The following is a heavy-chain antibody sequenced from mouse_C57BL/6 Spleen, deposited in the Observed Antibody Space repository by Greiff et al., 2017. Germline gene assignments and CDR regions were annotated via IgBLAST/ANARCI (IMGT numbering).Heavy chain of an antibody. CDR1: GFTFSDYG. V-gene: IGHV5-17*01. D-gene: IGHD1-1*01. Sequence: EVKLMESGGGLVKPGGSLKLSCAASGFTFSDYGMHWVRQAPEKGLEWVAYISSGSSTIYYADTVKGRFTISRDNAKNTLFLQMTSLRSEDTAMYYCALYDSSWGYFDVWGTGTTVTVSS. CDR3: ALYDSSWGYFDV. CDR2: ISSGSSTI. J-gene: IGHJ1*03.